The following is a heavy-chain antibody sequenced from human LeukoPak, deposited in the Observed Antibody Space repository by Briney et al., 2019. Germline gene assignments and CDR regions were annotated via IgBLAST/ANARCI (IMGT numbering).Heavy chain of an antibody. V-gene: IGHV3-23*01. CDR1: GFTFSSYA. CDR2: ISTSGGSS. CDR3: AIMHPYYDGSGYWVQ. Sequence: GESLRLSCAASGFTFSSYAMSWVRQAPGKGLEWVSGISTSGGSSSYADSVKGRFTISRDNPRNTLSMQMSSLRAEDTARYYCAIMHPYYDGSGYWVQWGQGTLVTVSS. J-gene: IGHJ4*02. D-gene: IGHD3-22*01.